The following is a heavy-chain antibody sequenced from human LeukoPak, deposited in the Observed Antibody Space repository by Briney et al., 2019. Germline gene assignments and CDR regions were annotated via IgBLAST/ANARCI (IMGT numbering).Heavy chain of an antibody. Sequence: SETLSLTCTVSGGSISSYYWSWIRQPAGKGLEWIGRIYTSGSTNYNPSLKSRVTMSVDTSKNQFSLKLSSVTAADTAVYYCAREGPTRFLEWPHDYWGQGTLVTVSS. V-gene: IGHV4-4*07. D-gene: IGHD3-3*01. CDR3: AREGPTRFLEWPHDY. CDR2: IYTSGST. J-gene: IGHJ4*02. CDR1: GGSISSYY.